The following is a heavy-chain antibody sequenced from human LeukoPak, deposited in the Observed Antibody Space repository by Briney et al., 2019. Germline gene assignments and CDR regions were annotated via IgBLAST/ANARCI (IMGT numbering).Heavy chain of an antibody. Sequence: SETLSLTFTVSGDSIIGYYWGWIRQPPGKGLEWIGNIYYTGNTYYNSSLKSRVTISLDTSKNQFSLKVISMTAADTAAYYCTKSDGYGLIRICGRGTMVTVSS. CDR2: IYYTGNT. CDR3: TKSDGYGLIRI. D-gene: IGHD3-10*01. CDR1: GDSIIGYY. J-gene: IGHJ3*02. V-gene: IGHV4-39*07.